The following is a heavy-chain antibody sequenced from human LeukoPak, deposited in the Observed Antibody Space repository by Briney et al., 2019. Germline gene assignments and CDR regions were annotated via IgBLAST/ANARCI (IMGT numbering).Heavy chain of an antibody. CDR1: GFTFSSYA. CDR3: ARDRGTTSSAGYYFDL. Sequence: GGSLRLSCAASGFTFSSYAMSWVRQAPGKGLEWVSAISGSGGSTYYADSVKGRFTISRDNSKSTLYLQMNSVRAEDTAVYYCARDRGTTSSAGYYFDLWGQGTLVTVSS. D-gene: IGHD6-6*01. CDR2: ISGSGGST. V-gene: IGHV3-23*01. J-gene: IGHJ4*02.